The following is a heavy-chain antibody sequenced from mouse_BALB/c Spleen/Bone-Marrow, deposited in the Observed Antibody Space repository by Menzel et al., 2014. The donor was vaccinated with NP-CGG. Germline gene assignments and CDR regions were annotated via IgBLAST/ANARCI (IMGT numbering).Heavy chain of an antibody. Sequence: VQLQESGGGLVKPGESLKLSCAASGFTFSDYYMYWVRQTPEKRLEWVATISDGGSYTYYPDSVKGRFTISRDNAKNNRYLQMSSLKSEDTAMYYCARVLRPHYYAMDYWGQGTSVTVSS. D-gene: IGHD1-2*01. V-gene: IGHV5-4*02. J-gene: IGHJ4*01. CDR2: ISDGGSYT. CDR3: ARVLRPHYYAMDY. CDR1: GFTFSDYY.